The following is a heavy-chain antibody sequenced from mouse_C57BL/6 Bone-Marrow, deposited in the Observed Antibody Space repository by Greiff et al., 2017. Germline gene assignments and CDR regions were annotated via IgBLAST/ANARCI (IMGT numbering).Heavy chain of an antibody. Sequence: VQLQQSGAELVRPGASVKLSCKASGYTFTDYYINWVKQRPGQGLEWIARIYPGSGNTYYNEKFKGKATLTAEKSSSTAYMQLSSLTSEDSAVYFCARWLGPYYFDYWGQGTTLTVSS. J-gene: IGHJ2*01. CDR1: GYTFTDYY. D-gene: IGHD4-1*01. CDR2: IYPGSGNT. V-gene: IGHV1-76*01. CDR3: ARWLGPYYFDY.